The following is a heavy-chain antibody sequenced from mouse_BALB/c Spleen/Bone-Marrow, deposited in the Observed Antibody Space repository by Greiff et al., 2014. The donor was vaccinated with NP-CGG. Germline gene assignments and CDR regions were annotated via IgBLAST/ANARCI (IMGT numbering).Heavy chain of an antibody. CDR3: VRGYYYGSSPFDY. J-gene: IGHJ2*01. CDR2: IWTGGGT. Sequence: ESGPGLVAPSQSLSITCTVSGFSLTSYDIHWIRQSPGKGLEWLGVIWTGGGTNYNSAFMSRLSISKDNSKSQVFLKMNSLQTADTAIYFCVRGYYYGSSPFDYWGQGTTLTVSS. V-gene: IGHV2-9-2*01. CDR1: GFSLTSYD. D-gene: IGHD1-1*01.